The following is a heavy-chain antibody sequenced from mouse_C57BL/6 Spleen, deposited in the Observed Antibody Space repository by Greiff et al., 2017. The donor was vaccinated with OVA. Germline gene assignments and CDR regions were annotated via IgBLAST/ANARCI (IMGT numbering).Heavy chain of an antibody. CDR3: ARSGERDYGSRGWYFDV. V-gene: IGHV1-26*01. D-gene: IGHD1-1*01. CDR1: GYTFTDYY. J-gene: IGHJ1*03. CDR2: INPNNGGT. Sequence: VQLQQSGPELVKPGASVKISCKASGYTFTDYYMNWVKQSHGKSLEWIGDINPNNGGTSYNQKFKGKATLTVDKSSSTAYMELRSLTSEDSAVYYCARSGERDYGSRGWYFDVWGTGTTVTVSS.